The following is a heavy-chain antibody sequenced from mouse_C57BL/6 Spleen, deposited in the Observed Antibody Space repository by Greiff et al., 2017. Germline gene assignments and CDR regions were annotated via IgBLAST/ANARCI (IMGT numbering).Heavy chain of an antibody. CDR2: INYDGSST. J-gene: IGHJ4*01. V-gene: IGHV5-16*01. Sequence: EVMLVESEGGLVQPGSSMKLSCTASGFTFSDYYMAWVRQVPEKGLEWVANINYDGSSTYYLDSLKSRFIISRDNAKNILYLQMSSLKSEDTATYYCARASGNFDAMDYWGQGTSVTVSS. CDR1: GFTFSDYY. CDR3: ARASGNFDAMDY. D-gene: IGHD2-1*01.